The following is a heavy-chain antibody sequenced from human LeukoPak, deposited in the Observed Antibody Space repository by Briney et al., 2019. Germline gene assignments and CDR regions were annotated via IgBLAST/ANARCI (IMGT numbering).Heavy chain of an antibody. D-gene: IGHD5-18*01. CDR1: GFIFDDYA. CDR2: ISGDGRFT. V-gene: IGHV3-43*02. CDR3: PREVDTAMVFDY. J-gene: IGHJ4*02. Sequence: GGSLRLSCAASGFIFDDYAMHWVRQAPGKGLEWVSLISGDGRFTSFADSVRGRFTISRDNNTYSLYLQMNGLRTEDTAVYYCPREVDTAMVFDYWGQGTLFTVSS.